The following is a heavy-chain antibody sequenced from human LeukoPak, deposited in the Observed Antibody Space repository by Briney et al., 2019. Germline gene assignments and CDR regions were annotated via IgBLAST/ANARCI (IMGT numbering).Heavy chain of an antibody. CDR3: ARGPSRRVDAFDI. CDR1: GGSFSGYY. D-gene: IGHD2-15*01. V-gene: IGHV4-34*01. Sequence: PSETLSLTCAVYGGSFSGYYWSWIRQPPGKGLEWIGEINHSGSTNYNPSLKSRVTISVDTSKNQFSLKLSSVTAADTAVYYCARGPSRRVDAFDIWGQGTMVTVSS. J-gene: IGHJ3*02. CDR2: INHSGST.